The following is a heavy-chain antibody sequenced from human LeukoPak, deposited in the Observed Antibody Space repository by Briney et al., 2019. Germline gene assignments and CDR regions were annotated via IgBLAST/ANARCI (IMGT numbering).Heavy chain of an antibody. CDR1: GGSISSSSYY. CDR3: ARVATTMIVVVIPDAFDI. CDR2: IYYSGST. Sequence: PSETLSLTCTISGGSISSSSYYWGWIRQPPGKGLEWIGSIYYSGSTYYNPSLKSRVTISVDTSKNQFSLKLSSVTAADTAVYYCARVATTMIVVVIPDAFDIWGQGTMVTVSS. J-gene: IGHJ3*02. V-gene: IGHV4-39*01. D-gene: IGHD3-22*01.